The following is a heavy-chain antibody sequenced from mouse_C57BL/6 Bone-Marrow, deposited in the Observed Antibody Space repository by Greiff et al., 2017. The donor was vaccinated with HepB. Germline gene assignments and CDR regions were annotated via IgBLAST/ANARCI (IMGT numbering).Heavy chain of an antibody. V-gene: IGHV1-55*01. CDR3: ARLSIPSVPWFAY. CDR1: GYTFTSYW. J-gene: IGHJ3*01. CDR2: IYPSSGST. Sequence: QVQLQQPGAELVKPGASVKMSCKASGYTFTSYWITWVKQRPGQGLEWIGDIYPSSGSTNYNEKFKSKATLTVDTSSSTAYMQLSSLTSEDSAVYYCARLSIPSVPWFAYWGQGTLVTVSA. D-gene: IGHD2-3*01.